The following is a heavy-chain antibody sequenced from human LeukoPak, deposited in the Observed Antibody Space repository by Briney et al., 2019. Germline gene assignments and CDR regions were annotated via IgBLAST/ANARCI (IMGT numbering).Heavy chain of an antibody. J-gene: IGHJ6*03. CDR1: GFTFSGSA. Sequence: GGSLRLSCAASGFTFSGSAMHWVRQASGKGLEWVGRIRSKANSYATAYAASVKGRFTISRDDSKNTAYLQMNSLKTEDTAVYYCTRDARTYFGYYYYYMDVWGKGTTVTVSS. CDR2: IRSKANSYAT. V-gene: IGHV3-73*01. D-gene: IGHD3-9*01. CDR3: TRDARTYFGYYYYYMDV.